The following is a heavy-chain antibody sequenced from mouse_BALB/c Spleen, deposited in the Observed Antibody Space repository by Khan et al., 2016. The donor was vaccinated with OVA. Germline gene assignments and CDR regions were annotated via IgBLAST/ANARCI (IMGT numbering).Heavy chain of an antibody. Sequence: QIQLVQSGPELKKPGETVKISCKASGYTFTNYGMNWVKQAPGKGLKWMGWINTNTGEPTFAEDFKERFAFSLETSASTAYLQINSLKNEDTATYFWARGYCMYGSWFAYWGQGTLVTVSA. V-gene: IGHV9-3*02. D-gene: IGHD2-14*01. CDR1: GYTFTNYG. CDR3: ARGYCMYGSWFAY. J-gene: IGHJ3*01. CDR2: INTNTGEP.